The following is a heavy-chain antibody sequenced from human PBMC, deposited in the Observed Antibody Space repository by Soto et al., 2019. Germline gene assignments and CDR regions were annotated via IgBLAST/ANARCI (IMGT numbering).Heavy chain of an antibody. J-gene: IGHJ4*02. Sequence: ASVKVSCKASGYTFTGYYMHWVRQAPGQGLEWMGWINPNSGGTNYAQKFQGWVTMTRDTSISTAYMELSRLRSDDTAVYYCARAHYEPSYYFDYWGQGTLVTVSS. CDR1: GYTFTGYY. CDR3: ARAHYEPSYYFDY. D-gene: IGHD3-22*01. CDR2: INPNSGGT. V-gene: IGHV1-2*04.